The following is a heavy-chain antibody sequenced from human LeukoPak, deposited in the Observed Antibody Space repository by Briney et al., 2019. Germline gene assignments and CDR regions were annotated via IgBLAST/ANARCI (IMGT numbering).Heavy chain of an antibody. Sequence: ASVKVSCKASGYTFTNYGISWVRQAPRQGLEWMGWISAYNGNTNYAQRLQGRVTMTTDTSTSTAYMELRSLRSDDTAVYYCAREGYFGSGIDYYYGMDVWGQGTKVTVSS. D-gene: IGHD3-10*01. CDR3: AREGYFGSGIDYYYGMDV. CDR1: GYTFTNYG. J-gene: IGHJ6*02. V-gene: IGHV1-18*01. CDR2: ISAYNGNT.